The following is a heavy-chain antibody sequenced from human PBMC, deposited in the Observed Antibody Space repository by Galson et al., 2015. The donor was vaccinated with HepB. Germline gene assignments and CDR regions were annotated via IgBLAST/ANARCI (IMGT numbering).Heavy chain of an antibody. D-gene: IGHD1-26*01. CDR2: IWYDGRNK. V-gene: IGHV3-33*06. CDR3: AKDDVRESGFDY. J-gene: IGHJ4*02. CDR1: GFTFSSYG. Sequence: SLRLSCAASGFTFSSYGIHWVRQAPGKGLEWVAVIWYDGRNKYYADSVKGRFTISRDNSKNTLYLQMNSLRAEDTAVYYCAKDDVRESGFDYWGQGTLVTVSS.